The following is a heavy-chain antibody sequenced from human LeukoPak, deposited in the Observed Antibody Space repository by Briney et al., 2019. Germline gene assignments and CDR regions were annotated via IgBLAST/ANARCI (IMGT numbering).Heavy chain of an antibody. CDR1: GFPFSSYW. J-gene: IGHJ4*02. D-gene: IGHD5-24*01. CDR3: TRVGYIDEGIDY. Sequence: GGSQRLSCAASGFPFSSYWMTWVRQAPGKGLEWVANIKQDGSKKSYVDSVKGRFTISRDNAKNSLYLQMNSLRAEDTAIYYCTRVGYIDEGIDYWGQGTLVTVSS. CDR2: IKQDGSKK. V-gene: IGHV3-7*04.